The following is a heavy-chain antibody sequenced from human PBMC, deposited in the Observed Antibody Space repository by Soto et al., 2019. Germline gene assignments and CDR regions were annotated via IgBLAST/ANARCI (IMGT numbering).Heavy chain of an antibody. Sequence: SLPCTVSGGSISRYYWSWIRHPAGKGLEWIGRIYTSGSTNYNPSLKSRVTMSVDTSKNQFSLKLSSVTAADTAVYYCARALFSSGWYGGFDYWGQGTLVTVYS. CDR3: ARALFSSGWYGGFDY. D-gene: IGHD6-19*01. J-gene: IGHJ4*02. V-gene: IGHV4-4*07. CDR1: GGSISRYY. CDR2: IYTSGST.